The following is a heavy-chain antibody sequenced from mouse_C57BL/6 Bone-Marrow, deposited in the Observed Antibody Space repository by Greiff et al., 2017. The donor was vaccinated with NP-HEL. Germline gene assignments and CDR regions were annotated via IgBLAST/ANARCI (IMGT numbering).Heavy chain of an antibody. CDR3: ARSPLWLRRNYYAMDY. Sequence: EVKVVESGPGLATPSQTLSLTCSVTGYSITSEYWTTPPNYPLPPLYSLFYISYSGPTYYNPSLKSRISITRDTSKNQYYLQLNSVTTEDTATYYCARSPLWLRRNYYAMDYWGQGTSVTVSS. V-gene: IGHV3-8*01. J-gene: IGHJ4*01. CDR2: ISYSGPT. CDR1: GYSITSEY. D-gene: IGHD2-2*01.